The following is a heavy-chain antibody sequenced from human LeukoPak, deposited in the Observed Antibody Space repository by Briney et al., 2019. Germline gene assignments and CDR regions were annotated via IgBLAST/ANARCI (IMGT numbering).Heavy chain of an antibody. CDR1: GFTFSSYA. D-gene: IGHD6-19*01. CDR2: IRGSGGST. Sequence: GGSLRLSCAASGFTFSSYAMSWVRQAPGKGLEWVSAIRGSGGSTYYADSVKGRFTISRDNSKNTLYLQMNSPRAEDTAVYYCAKSVGWVKYYFDYWGQGTLVTVSS. J-gene: IGHJ4*02. V-gene: IGHV3-23*01. CDR3: AKSVGWVKYYFDY.